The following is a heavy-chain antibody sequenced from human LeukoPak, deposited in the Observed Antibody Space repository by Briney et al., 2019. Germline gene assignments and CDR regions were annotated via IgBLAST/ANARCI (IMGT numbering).Heavy chain of an antibody. J-gene: IGHJ4*02. CDR3: ATDQGSSWRTGLDN. D-gene: IGHD6-13*01. CDR2: ISSGSTYI. V-gene: IGHV3-21*01. Sequence: GGSLRLSCAASGFAFSTYSMNWVRQAPGKGLEWVSSISSGSTYIYYADLVKGRFTISRDNAKNSLFLQMSSLRADDTAVYYCATDQGSSWRTGLDNWGQGTLVTVSS. CDR1: GFAFSTYS.